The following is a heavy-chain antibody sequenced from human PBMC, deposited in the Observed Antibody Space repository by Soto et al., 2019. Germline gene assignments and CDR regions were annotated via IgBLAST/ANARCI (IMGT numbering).Heavy chain of an antibody. CDR2: INSDGSST. V-gene: IGHV3-74*01. D-gene: IGHD2-15*01. CDR1: GITFSSYW. Sequence: EVQLVESGGGLVQPGGSLRLSCAASGITFSSYWMHWVRQAPGKGLVWVSRINSDGSSTTYADSVKGRFTISRDNAKNTLYLHMNSLRAEDTAVYFCAIVECSGGSCYSIDFWGQGTLVTVSS. CDR3: AIVECSGGSCYSIDF. J-gene: IGHJ4*02.